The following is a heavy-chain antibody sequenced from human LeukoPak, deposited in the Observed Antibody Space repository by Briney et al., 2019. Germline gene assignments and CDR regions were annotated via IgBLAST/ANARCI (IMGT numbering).Heavy chain of an antibody. CDR2: IYYSGST. V-gene: IGHV4-59*08. J-gene: IGHJ4*02. CDR3: ARHYSYDSSGYYQPFDY. CDR1: GGSLSGYY. Sequence: SETLSLTCAVYGGSLSGYYWSWIRQPPGKGLEWIGYIYYSGSTNYNPSLKSRVTISVDTSKNQFSLKLSSVTAADTAVYYCARHYSYDSSGYYQPFDYWGQGTLVTVSS. D-gene: IGHD3-22*01.